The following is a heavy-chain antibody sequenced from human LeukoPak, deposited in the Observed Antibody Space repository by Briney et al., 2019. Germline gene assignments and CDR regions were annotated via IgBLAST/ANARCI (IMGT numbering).Heavy chain of an antibody. CDR2: IWYDGSNK. V-gene: IGHV3-33*08. CDR1: GLTFSSYG. J-gene: IGHJ4*02. Sequence: GGSLSLSCAASGLTFSSYGMHWVRQAPGKGLEWVAVIWYDGSNKYHADSVQGRFTISRDNSKNMVYLQMNSLRDEDTAVYYCARDPGGIHSYWGQGTLVTVSS. CDR3: ARDPGGIHSY.